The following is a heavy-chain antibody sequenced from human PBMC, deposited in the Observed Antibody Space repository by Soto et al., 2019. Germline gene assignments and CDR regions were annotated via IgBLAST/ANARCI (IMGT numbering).Heavy chain of an antibody. Sequence: EVQLLESGGGSVQPGGSLRISCAASGFTFSKYSMSWVRQAPGKGLEWVSGISGIGGSTYYADSVKGRFTISRDNSKNTLYLQMNSLRAEDTAVYSCAKSYGDTWKLYYFDYWGQGTLVTVSS. D-gene: IGHD1-20*01. CDR1: GFTFSKYS. CDR2: ISGIGGST. CDR3: AKSYGDTWKLYYFDY. J-gene: IGHJ4*02. V-gene: IGHV3-23*01.